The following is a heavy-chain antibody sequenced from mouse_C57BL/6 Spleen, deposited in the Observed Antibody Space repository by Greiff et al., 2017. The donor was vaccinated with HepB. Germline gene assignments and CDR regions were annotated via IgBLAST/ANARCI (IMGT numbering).Heavy chain of an antibody. D-gene: IGHD2-1*01. V-gene: IGHV1-82*01. Sequence: QVQLKESGPELVKPGASVKISCKASGYAFSSSWMNWVKQRPGKGLEWIGRIYPGDGDTNYNGKFKGKATLTADKSSSTAYMQLSSLTSEDSAVYFCARSGGNPLYAMDYWGQGTSVTVSS. CDR3: ARSGGNPLYAMDY. CDR2: IYPGDGDT. J-gene: IGHJ4*01. CDR1: GYAFSSSW.